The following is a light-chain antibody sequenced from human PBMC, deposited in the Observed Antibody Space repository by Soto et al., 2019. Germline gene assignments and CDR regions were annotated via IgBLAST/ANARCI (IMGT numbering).Light chain of an antibody. CDR2: EVS. CDR1: SSDVGGYNY. J-gene: IGLJ2*01. V-gene: IGLV2-8*01. CDR3: SSYAGSNPVV. Sequence: QSALTQPPSASGSPGQSVTISCTGTSSDVGGYNYVSWYQQHPTKAPKLMIYEVSKRPSGVPDRFSGSKSGNTASLTVSGLQAEDEADYYCSSYAGSNPVVFGGGTKVTVL.